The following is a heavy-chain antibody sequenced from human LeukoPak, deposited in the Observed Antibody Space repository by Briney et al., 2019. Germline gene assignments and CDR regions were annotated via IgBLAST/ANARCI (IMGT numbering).Heavy chain of an antibody. CDR2: INPGRDST. CDR3: ARDVGSGTYMFDF. D-gene: IGHD6-19*01. CDR1: GYTFSSYY. Sequence: GASVKVSRKASGYTFSSYYIHWVRQAPGQGLEWMGTINPGRDSTSYAQKFQGRVIMTRDTSTSTVDMDLSSLRSDDTAVYYCARDVGSGTYMFDFWGQGTLVTVSS. V-gene: IGHV1-46*01. J-gene: IGHJ4*02.